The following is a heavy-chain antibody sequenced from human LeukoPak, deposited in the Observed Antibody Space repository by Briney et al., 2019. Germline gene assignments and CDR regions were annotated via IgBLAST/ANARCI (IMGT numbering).Heavy chain of an antibody. V-gene: IGHV4-4*02. CDR2: IYHSGST. D-gene: IGHD6-25*01. J-gene: IGHJ4*02. Sequence: SGTLSLTCAVSGASISSINWWNWVRQPPGKGLEWIGEIYHSGSTNYNPSLKSRVTILIDKSKNQFSLRLSSVTAADTAVYYCARRPITAVSTPFDYWGQGTLVTASS. CDR3: ARRPITAVSTPFDY. CDR1: GASISSINW.